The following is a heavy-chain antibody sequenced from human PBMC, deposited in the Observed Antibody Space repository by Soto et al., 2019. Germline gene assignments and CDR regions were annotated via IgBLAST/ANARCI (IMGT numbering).Heavy chain of an antibody. J-gene: IGHJ4*02. CDR1: GFTGDDYA. D-gene: IGHD3-10*01. V-gene: IGHV3-9*01. CDR2: ISWNSGSI. CDR3: AKDMWFGELLLPDH. Sequence: EVQLVESGGGLVQPGRSLRLSCAASGFTGDDYAMHWVRQAPGKGLEWVSGISWNSGSIGYADSVKGRFTISRDNAKNRLSLQMTSLRADDTALYYCAKDMWFGELLLPDHWGQGTLVTVSS.